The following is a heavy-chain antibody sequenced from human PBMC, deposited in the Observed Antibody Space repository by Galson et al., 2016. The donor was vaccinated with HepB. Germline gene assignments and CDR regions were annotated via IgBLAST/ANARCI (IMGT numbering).Heavy chain of an antibody. CDR3: ARQYRGGPSDF. Sequence: LSLTCAVFGGSISSSDWWTWVRQPPGQGLEWIGQIFHSGRVNYTLSLASRVTISVDTSNNHFSLRLTSVTAADTALYYCARQYRGGPSDFWGQGTLVTVSS. CDR2: IFHSGRV. D-gene: IGHD5-12*01. CDR1: GGSISSSDW. J-gene: IGHJ4*02. V-gene: IGHV4-4*02.